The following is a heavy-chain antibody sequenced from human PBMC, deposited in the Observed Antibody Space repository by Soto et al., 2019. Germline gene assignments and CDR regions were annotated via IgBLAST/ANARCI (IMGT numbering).Heavy chain of an antibody. V-gene: IGHV5-51*01. D-gene: IGHD3-22*01. CDR1: GYSFTSYW. CDR2: IYPGDSDT. J-gene: IGHJ6*02. CDR3: ARPTSSGKHCYRLDV. Sequence: GESLKISCKGSGYSFTSYWIGWVRQMPGKGLEWMGIIYPGDSDTRYSPSFQGKVTISADKSTSTAYLQWSSLKASDTAMYYCARPTSSGKHCYRLDVWAQGTTVTVSS.